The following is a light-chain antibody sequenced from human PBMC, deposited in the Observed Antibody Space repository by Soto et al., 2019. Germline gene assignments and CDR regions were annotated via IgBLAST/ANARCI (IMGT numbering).Light chain of an antibody. CDR2: RNN. V-gene: IGLV1-47*01. CDR3: AAWDDSLSAVV. Sequence: QSVLTQPPSASGTPGPRVTISCSGSSSNIGSNYVYWYQQLPGTAPKLLIYRNNQRPSGVPDRFSGSKSGTSASLAISGLRSEDEADYYCAAWDDSLSAVVFGGGTKLTVL. J-gene: IGLJ2*01. CDR1: SSNIGSNY.